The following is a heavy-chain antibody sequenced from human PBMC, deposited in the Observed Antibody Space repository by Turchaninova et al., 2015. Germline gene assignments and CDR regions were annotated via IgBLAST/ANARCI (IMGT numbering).Heavy chain of an antibody. J-gene: IGHJ1*01. D-gene: IGHD2-15*01. CDR1: GGSFSGYY. CDR2: INHSGST. Sequence: QVQLQQWGAGLLKPSETLSLTCAVYGGSFSGYYWSWIRQPPGKGLEWIGEINHSGSTNYNPSLKSRVTISVDTSKNQFSLKLSSVTAADTAVYYCASVNIVVVVAATPTHFQHWGQGTLVTVSS. V-gene: IGHV4-34*01. CDR3: ASVNIVVVVAATPTHFQH.